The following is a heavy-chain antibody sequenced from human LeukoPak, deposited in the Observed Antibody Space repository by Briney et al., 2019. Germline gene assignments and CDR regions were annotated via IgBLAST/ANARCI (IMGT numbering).Heavy chain of an antibody. CDR3: GEQFAGGAFDY. CDR1: GGSISSTSYY. V-gene: IGHV4-39*01. CDR2: IFYTGST. D-gene: IGHD1/OR15-1a*01. Sequence: SETLSLTCTVSGGSISSTSYYWGWIRQPPGKGLEWIGSIFYTGSTYYNPSLQSRVTISVDTSKNQFSLKLSSVTAADTAVYYCGEQFAGGAFDYWGQGTLVTVSS. J-gene: IGHJ4*02.